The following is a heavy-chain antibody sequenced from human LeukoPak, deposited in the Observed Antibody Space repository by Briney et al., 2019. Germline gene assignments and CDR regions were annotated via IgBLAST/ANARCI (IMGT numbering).Heavy chain of an antibody. CDR1: GYTFTSYG. Sequence: ASVKVSCKASGYTFTSYGISWVRQAPGQGLEWMGWISAYNGNTNYAQKLQGRVTMTTDTSTSTAYMELRSLRSDDTAVYYCARVPQGGGSYYYYGMDVWGKGTTVTVSS. J-gene: IGHJ6*04. CDR3: ARVPQGGGSYYYYGMDV. CDR2: ISAYNGNT. V-gene: IGHV1-18*04. D-gene: IGHD1-26*01.